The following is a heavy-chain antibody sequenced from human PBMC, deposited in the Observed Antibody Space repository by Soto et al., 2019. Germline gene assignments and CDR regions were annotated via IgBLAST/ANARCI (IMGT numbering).Heavy chain of an antibody. CDR1: GLTFSDYG. CDR2: ILYDGSFV. D-gene: IGHD1-1*01. CDR3: AKERGRNRNFAMDV. V-gene: IGHV3-30*18. Sequence: SLRLSCVVSGLTFSDYGFHWVRQAPGKGLDWVAAILYDGSFVYYADSVRGRFTISRDNSRNTLDLQMNTLRHEDTAVYYCAKERGRNRNFAMDVWGQGTSVTVSS. J-gene: IGHJ6*02.